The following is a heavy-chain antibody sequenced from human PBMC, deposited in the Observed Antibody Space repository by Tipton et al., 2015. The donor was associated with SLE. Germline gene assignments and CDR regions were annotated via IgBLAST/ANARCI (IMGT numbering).Heavy chain of an antibody. D-gene: IGHD6-13*01. Sequence: SLRLSCAASGFTFSTYAMHWVRQAPGKGLEWVAVISYDGSNKYYADSVKGRFTISRDNSKNTLYLQMNSLRAEDTAVYYCARDLGIALSGMDVWGQGPTGTVSS. CDR1: GFTFSTYA. V-gene: IGHV3-30*04. CDR3: ARDLGIALSGMDV. J-gene: IGHJ6*02. CDR2: ISYDGSNK.